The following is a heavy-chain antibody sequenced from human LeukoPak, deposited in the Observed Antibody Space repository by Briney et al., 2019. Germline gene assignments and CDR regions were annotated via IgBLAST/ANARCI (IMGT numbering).Heavy chain of an antibody. CDR3: AREDYGGNSGTYFDY. CDR2: TYYRSKWYN. CDR1: GDSVSSSSAA. Sequence: SQTLSLTCAISGDSVSSSSAAWNWIRQSPSRGLEWLGRTYYRSKWYNEYAASVRSRITINPDTSKDQFSLQLNSVTPEDTAVYYCAREDYGGNSGTYFDYWGQGTLVTVSS. D-gene: IGHD4-23*01. V-gene: IGHV6-1*01. J-gene: IGHJ4*02.